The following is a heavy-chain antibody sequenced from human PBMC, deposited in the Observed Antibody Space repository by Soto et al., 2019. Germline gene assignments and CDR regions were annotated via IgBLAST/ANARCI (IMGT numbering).Heavy chain of an antibody. Sequence: SETLSLTCAVYGGSFSGYFGTWIRQPPGKGLEWIGEINQSGGTNCNPSLKSRITISVDTSKNQFSLKVSSVTAEDTAVYYCARELESYIAAAGTPFDYWGQGTLVTV. CDR3: ARELESYIAAAGTPFDY. V-gene: IGHV4-34*01. CDR2: INQSGGT. D-gene: IGHD6-13*01. J-gene: IGHJ4*02. CDR1: GGSFSGYF.